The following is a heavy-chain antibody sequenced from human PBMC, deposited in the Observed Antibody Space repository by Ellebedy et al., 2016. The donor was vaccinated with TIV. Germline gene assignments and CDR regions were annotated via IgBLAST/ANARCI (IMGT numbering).Heavy chain of an antibody. CDR3: VRVMGAIDF. CDR2: MNPNSGYT. J-gene: IGHJ4*02. V-gene: IGHV1-8*02. CDR1: GYTFTDYH. Sequence: AASVKVSCKTSGYTFTDYHMHWVRQAAGLGLEWVGWMNPNSGYTGSAQKFQGRVTMTRDTSRSTAYMELSSLRSDDTAVYYCVRVMGAIDFWGQGTLVTVSS. D-gene: IGHD1-26*01.